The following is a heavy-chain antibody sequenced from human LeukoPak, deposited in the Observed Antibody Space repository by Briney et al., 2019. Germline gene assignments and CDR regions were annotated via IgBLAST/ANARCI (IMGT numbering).Heavy chain of an antibody. CDR3: ARALYCSGGSCYAYYFDY. D-gene: IGHD2-15*01. CDR2: INPNSGVT. J-gene: IGHJ4*02. CDR1: GYTFTGYF. V-gene: IGHV1-2*02. Sequence: ASVKVSCKASGYTFTGYFMIWVRQAPGQGLEWMGWINPNSGVTNYARNFQGRVTMTRDTSTSTVYMELSSLRSEDTAVYYCARALYCSGGSCYAYYFDYWGQGTLVTVSS.